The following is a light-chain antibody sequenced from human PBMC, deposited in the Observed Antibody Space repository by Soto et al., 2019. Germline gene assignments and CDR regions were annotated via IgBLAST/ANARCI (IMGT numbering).Light chain of an antibody. Sequence: DIQMTQSPSTLSGSVGDRVTITCRASQTISSWLAWYQQKPGKAPKLLIYKASTLKSGVPSRFSGSGSGTEFTLTISGLQPDDFATYYCQQYDTFSLTFGQGTKVDIK. CDR3: QQYDTFSLT. CDR1: QTISSW. V-gene: IGKV1-5*03. J-gene: IGKJ1*01. CDR2: KAS.